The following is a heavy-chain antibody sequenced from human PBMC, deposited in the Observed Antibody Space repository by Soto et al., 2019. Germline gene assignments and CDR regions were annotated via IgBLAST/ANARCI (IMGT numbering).Heavy chain of an antibody. CDR3: ARQWAPGGYYYYGMDV. J-gene: IGHJ6*02. CDR2: IYPGDSDT. CDR1: GYSFTSNW. V-gene: IGHV5-51*01. Sequence: PGESLKISCKGSGYSFTSNWIGWVRQKPGKGLEWMGFIYPGDSDTIYSTSFQGQVTISADKSISTAYLQWSSLRASDTAMYYCARQWAPGGYYYYGMDVWGQGTSVTSP. D-gene: IGHD1-26*01.